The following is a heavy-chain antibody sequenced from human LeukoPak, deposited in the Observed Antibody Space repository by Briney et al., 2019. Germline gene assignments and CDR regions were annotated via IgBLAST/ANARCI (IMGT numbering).Heavy chain of an antibody. D-gene: IGHD2-2*01. J-gene: IGHJ3*02. CDR3: ARRGAQGYCSSTSCYAFDI. CDR1: GGSISSYY. V-gene: IGHV4-4*09. Sequence: SETLSLTCTVSGGSISSYYWSWIRQPPGKGLEWIGYIYTSGSNNYNPSLKSRVTISVDTTKNQLSLKLSSVTAADPAAYYCARRGAQGYCSSTSCYAFDIWGQGTMVTVSS. CDR2: IYTSGSN.